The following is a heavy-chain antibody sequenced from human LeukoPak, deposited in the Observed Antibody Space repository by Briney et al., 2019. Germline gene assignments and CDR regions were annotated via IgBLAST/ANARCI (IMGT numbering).Heavy chain of an antibody. V-gene: IGHV3-43D*03. CDR2: ISWDGGST. J-gene: IGHJ4*02. CDR3: AKDRDPNYYGSGLFDY. CDR1: GFTFDDYA. D-gene: IGHD3-10*01. Sequence: PGGSLRLSCAASGFTFDDYAMHWVRQAPGKGLEWASLISWDGGSTYYADSVKGRFTISRDNSKNSLYLQMNSLRAEDTALYYCAKDRDPNYYGSGLFDYWGQGTLVTVSS.